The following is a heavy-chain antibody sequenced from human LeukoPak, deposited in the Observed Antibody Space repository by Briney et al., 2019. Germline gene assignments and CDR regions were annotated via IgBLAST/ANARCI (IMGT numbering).Heavy chain of an antibody. J-gene: IGHJ3*02. Sequence: ASVKVSCKASGYRFTNFGITWVRQAPGQGLEWMGWTTPYDDNPEYGKKFQGRVTMTTDTSTDTAYLEVSSLRPYDTAVYYCAKVDPPIIAGARGDAFEIWGQGTLVTVSS. CDR3: AKVDPPIIAGARGDAFEI. CDR1: GYRFTNFG. CDR2: TTPYDDNP. D-gene: IGHD1-26*01. V-gene: IGHV1-18*01.